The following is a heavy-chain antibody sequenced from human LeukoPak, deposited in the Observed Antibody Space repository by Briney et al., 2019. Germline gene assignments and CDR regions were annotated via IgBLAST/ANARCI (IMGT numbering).Heavy chain of an antibody. J-gene: IGHJ4*02. D-gene: IGHD3-9*01. CDR2: INSDGINT. Sequence: GGSLRLSCAASGFTFSNYWMHWVRQAPGKGLVWVSRINSDGINTSYADSVKGRFTISRDNAKNTLNLQMNSLRAEDTAVYYCATTADILTGYSLYYFDYWGQGTLVTVSS. CDR1: GFTFSNYW. CDR3: ATTADILTGYSLYYFDY. V-gene: IGHV3-74*01.